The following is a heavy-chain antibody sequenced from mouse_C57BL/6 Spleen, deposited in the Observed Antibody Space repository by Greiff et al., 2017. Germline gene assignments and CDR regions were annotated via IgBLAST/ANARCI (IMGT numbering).Heavy chain of an antibody. CDR2: ISYDGSN. CDR3: ARGIYYYAMDY. CDR1: GYSITSGYY. Sequence: EVQVVESGPGLVKPSQSLSLTCSVTGYSITSGYYWNWIRQFPGNKLEWMGYISYDGSNNYNPSLKNRISITRDTSKNQFFLKLNSVTTEVTATYYCARGIYYYAMDYWGQGTSVTVSS. J-gene: IGHJ4*01. V-gene: IGHV3-6*01.